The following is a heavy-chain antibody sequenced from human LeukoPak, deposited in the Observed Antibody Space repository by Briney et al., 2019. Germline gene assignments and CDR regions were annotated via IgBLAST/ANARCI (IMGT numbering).Heavy chain of an antibody. J-gene: IGHJ6*03. D-gene: IGHD1-26*01. CDR2: ISPYTTKT. Sequence: ASVKVSCKASGGTFSSYAISWVRQAPGQGLEWMGWISPYTTKTNYAQSLQGRVTMATDTSTSTAYMELRSLRSDDTAVYYCAREGGVGPTAPPDYYSYQMDVWGKGTTVTVSS. CDR1: GGTFSSYA. V-gene: IGHV1-18*01. CDR3: AREGGVGPTAPPDYYSYQMDV.